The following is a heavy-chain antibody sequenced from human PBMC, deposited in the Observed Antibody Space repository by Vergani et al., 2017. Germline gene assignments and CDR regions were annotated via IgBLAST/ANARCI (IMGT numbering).Heavy chain of an antibody. Sequence: EVQLAESGGGLVKPGGSLRLSCVASGFIFRNYNMNWVRQAPGKGLEWVSSISLSGNYIYYADSVKGRFAISRDNANSSLHLQMNSLRAEDTAVYYCVRDRDYDIKTGDSNYFDSWGQGTLVTVSS. CDR2: ISLSGNYI. J-gene: IGHJ4*02. CDR1: GFIFRNYN. D-gene: IGHD3-9*01. V-gene: IGHV3-21*01. CDR3: VRDRDYDIKTGDSNYFDS.